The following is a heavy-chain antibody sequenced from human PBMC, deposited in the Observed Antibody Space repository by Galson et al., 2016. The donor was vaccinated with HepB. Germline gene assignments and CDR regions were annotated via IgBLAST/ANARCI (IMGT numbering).Heavy chain of an antibody. Sequence: FLRLSCAASGFTFSSYAISWVRQAPGKGLEWVSAISGSDGSTYYADSVKGRFTISRDNSKNTLYLQMNSLRAEDTAVYYCAKGQQLAYFDYWGQGTLVTVSS. D-gene: IGHD6-13*01. J-gene: IGHJ4*02. CDR2: ISGSDGST. CDR3: AKGQQLAYFDY. V-gene: IGHV3-23*01. CDR1: GFTFSSYA.